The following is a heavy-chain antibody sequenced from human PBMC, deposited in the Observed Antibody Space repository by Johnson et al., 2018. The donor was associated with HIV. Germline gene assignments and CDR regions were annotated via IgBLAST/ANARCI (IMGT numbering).Heavy chain of an antibody. V-gene: IGHV3-30*03. CDR2: ISYAGSNK. CDR1: GFTFDDYG. J-gene: IGHJ3*02. D-gene: IGHD6-19*01. Sequence: QVQLVESGGGVVRPGGSLRLSCAASGFTFDDYGMSWVRQAPGKGLEWVAVISYAGSNKYYADPVKGRFTISRDNSKNTLYLQMNSLRAEDTAVYYCARGRAVAGTRAFDIWGQGTMVTVS. CDR3: ARGRAVAGTRAFDI.